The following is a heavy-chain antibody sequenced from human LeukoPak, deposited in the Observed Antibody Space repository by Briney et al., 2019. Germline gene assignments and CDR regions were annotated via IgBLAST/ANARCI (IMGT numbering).Heavy chain of an antibody. J-gene: IGHJ6*02. D-gene: IGHD6-25*01. CDR3: AKSGRYYYYGVDV. CDR1: GLTVSGNY. CDR2: IYSGGST. V-gene: IGHV3-53*01. Sequence: PGGSLRLSCAASGLTVSGNYMSWVRQAPGKGLEWVSVIYSGGSTYYADSVKGRFTISRDNSKNTLYLQMSSLRAEDTALYYCAKSGRYYYYGVDVWGQGATVTVSS.